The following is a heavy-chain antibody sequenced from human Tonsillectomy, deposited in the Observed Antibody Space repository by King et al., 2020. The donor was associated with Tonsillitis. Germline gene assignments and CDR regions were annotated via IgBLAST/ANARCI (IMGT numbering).Heavy chain of an antibody. J-gene: IGHJ4*02. CDR3: ARDQDVVVPAAIEEGYYFDY. CDR1: GFTFSSYG. D-gene: IGHD2-2*01. V-gene: IGHV3-33*01. Sequence: VQLVESGGGVVQPGRSLRLSCAASGFTFSSYGMHWVRQAPGKGLEWVAVIWYDGSNKYYADSVKGRFTISRDNSKNTLYLQMNSLRAEDTVVYYCARDQDVVVPAAIEEGYYFDYWGQGTLVTVSS. CDR2: IWYDGSNK.